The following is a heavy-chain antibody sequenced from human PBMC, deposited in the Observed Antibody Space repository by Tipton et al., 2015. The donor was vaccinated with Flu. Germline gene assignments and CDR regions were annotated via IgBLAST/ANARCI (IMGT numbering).Heavy chain of an antibody. CDR2: ISSSGSTI. J-gene: IGHJ4*02. CDR1: GFTFSSYE. CDR3: ASSVVVPAAIAGWNDY. V-gene: IGHV3-48*03. Sequence: SLRLSCAASGFTFSSYEMNWVRQAPGKGLEWVSYISSSGSTIYYADSVKGRFTISRDNAKNSLYLQMNSLRAEDTAVYYCASSVVVPAAIAGWNDYWGQGTLVTVSS. D-gene: IGHD2-2*01.